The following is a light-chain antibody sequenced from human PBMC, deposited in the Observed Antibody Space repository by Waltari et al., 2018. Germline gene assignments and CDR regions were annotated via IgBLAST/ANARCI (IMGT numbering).Light chain of an antibody. CDR1: KLAAKY. V-gene: IGLV3-1*01. CDR3: QAWDITTKVV. CDR2: QDN. J-gene: IGLJ2*01. Sequence: SYELTQPPSISVSPGQTARLTCSGQKLAAKYVSWYQQKSGQSPTLVIYQDNKRPSGIPERFSGSNSGNTATLTISETQTFDEADFYCQAWDITTKVVFGGGTKLTVL.